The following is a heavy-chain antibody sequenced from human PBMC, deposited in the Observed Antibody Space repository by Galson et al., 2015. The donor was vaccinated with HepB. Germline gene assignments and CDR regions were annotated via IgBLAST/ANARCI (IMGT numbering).Heavy chain of an antibody. D-gene: IGHD2-2*01. CDR2: IVVGSGNT. CDR3: AADPTVPQLPPRHYYMDV. J-gene: IGHJ6*03. V-gene: IGHV1-58*01. CDR1: GFTFTSSA. Sequence: SVKVSCKASGFTFTSSAVQWVRQARGQRLEWIGWIVVGSGNTNYAQKFQERVTITRDMSTSTAYMELSSLRSEDTAVYYCAADPTVPQLPPRHYYMDVWGKGTTVTVSS.